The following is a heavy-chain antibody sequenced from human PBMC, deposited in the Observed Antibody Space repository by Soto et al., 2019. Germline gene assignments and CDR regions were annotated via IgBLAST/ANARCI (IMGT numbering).Heavy chain of an antibody. V-gene: IGHV1-18*01. CDR3: ARVIAAAADFEY. D-gene: IGHD6-13*01. CDR1: GYTFTSYG. J-gene: IGHJ4*02. CDR2: ISAYNGNT. Sequence: QVQLVQSGAEVKKPGASVKVSCKASGYTFTSYGISWVRQAPGQGLEWMGWISAYNGNTNYAQKLQGRVTMTPDTPTNTAYMERRNLRSDDTAVYYCARVIAAAADFEYWGQGTLVTVSS.